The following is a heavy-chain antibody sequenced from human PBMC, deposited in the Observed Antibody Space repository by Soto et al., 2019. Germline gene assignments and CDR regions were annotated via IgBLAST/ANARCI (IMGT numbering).Heavy chain of an antibody. CDR2: MNPNSGNT. CDR3: ARSNGYNFNWLDS. J-gene: IGHJ5*01. CDR1: GYTFASYD. Sequence: QVQLEQSGAEVKTPGASVKVSCKASGYTFASYDINWVLQAPGQGLEWMAWMNPNSGNTNYAQKFQGRLTMTRDTALSIAHMELSGLRNEDTAVYYCARSNGYNFNWLDSWGQGTLVIVSA. D-gene: IGHD1-20*01. V-gene: IGHV1-8*01.